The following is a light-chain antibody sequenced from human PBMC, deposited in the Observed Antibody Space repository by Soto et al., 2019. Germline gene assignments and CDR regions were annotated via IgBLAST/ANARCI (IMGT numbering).Light chain of an antibody. J-gene: IGLJ2*01. CDR2: DVN. CDR1: SSDVGGYNY. Sequence: QSALTQPRSVSGSPGQSVTISCTGTSSDVGGYNYVSWYQQHPGKAPKLVIYDVNKRPSGVPDRFSGSKSDTSASLTISGLQSEDEADYYCATWDDSLLFGGGTKLTVL. V-gene: IGLV2-11*01. CDR3: ATWDDSLL.